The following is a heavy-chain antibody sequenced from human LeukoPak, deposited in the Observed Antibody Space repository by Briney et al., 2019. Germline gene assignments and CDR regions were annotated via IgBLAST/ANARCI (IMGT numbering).Heavy chain of an antibody. D-gene: IGHD3-16*02. CDR1: GFTFSSYW. Sequence: GGSLRLSCAASGFTFSSYWMSWVRQAPGKGLEWVANIKQDGSEKYYVDSVKGRFTISRDNAKNSLYLQMNSLRAEDTAVYYCAREGYYDYVWGSYRNAEYDYWGQGTLVTVSS. CDR2: IKQDGSEK. V-gene: IGHV3-7*01. CDR3: AREGYYDYVWGSYRNAEYDY. J-gene: IGHJ4*02.